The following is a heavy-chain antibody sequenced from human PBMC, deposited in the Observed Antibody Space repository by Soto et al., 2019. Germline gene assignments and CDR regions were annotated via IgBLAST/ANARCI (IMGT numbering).Heavy chain of an antibody. J-gene: IGHJ4*02. CDR2: IYSGGST. Sequence: PGGSLRLSCAASGFTVSSNYMNWVRQAPGKGLEWVSVIYSGGSTYYADSVKGRFTISRDNSKNTLYLQMNSLRAEDTAVYYCVRGDGDRYDGHGYFRRHWGQGSLVTVSS. CDR1: GFTVSSNY. D-gene: IGHD2-21*01. CDR3: VRGDGDRYDGHGYFRRH. V-gene: IGHV3-66*01.